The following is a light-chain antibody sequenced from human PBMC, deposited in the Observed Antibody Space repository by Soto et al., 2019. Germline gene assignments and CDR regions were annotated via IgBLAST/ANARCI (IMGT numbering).Light chain of an antibody. CDR2: EVS. J-gene: IGLJ3*02. CDR3: TSYTSRSTWV. V-gene: IGLV2-14*02. Sequence: QSALTQPASVSGSPGQSITISCTGTSSNVGSYKLVSWYQQHPGKAPKLMIYEVSNRPSGVSNRFSGSKSGNTASLTISGLQAEDEADYYCTSYTSRSTWVFGGGTKVTVL. CDR1: SSNVGSYKL.